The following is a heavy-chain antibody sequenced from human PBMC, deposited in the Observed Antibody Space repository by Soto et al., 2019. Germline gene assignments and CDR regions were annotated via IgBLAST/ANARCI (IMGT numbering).Heavy chain of an antibody. V-gene: IGHV3-7*01. CDR3: AREGGYGDYGMDV. Sequence: EVQLVESGGGLVQPGGSLRLSCAASGFTFSSYWMSWVRQAPGKGLEWVANIKQDGSEKYYVDSVKGRFTISRDNAKNSLYLQMNSLRAEDTAVYYFAREGGYGDYGMDVWGQGTTVTVSS. CDR1: GFTFSSYW. D-gene: IGHD4-17*01. CDR2: IKQDGSEK. J-gene: IGHJ6*02.